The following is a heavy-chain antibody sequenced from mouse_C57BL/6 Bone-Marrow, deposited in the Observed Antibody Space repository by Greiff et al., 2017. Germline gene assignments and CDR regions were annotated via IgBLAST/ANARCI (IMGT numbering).Heavy chain of an antibody. CDR1: GYTFTSYW. CDR3: TRDSGSGYGFAY. CDR2: IYPGNSDT. V-gene: IGHV1-5*01. J-gene: IGHJ3*01. Sequence: EVQLQQSGTVLARPGASVKMSCKTSGYTFTSYWMHWVKQRPGQGLEWIGAIYPGNSDTSYNQKFKGKAKLTAVTSASTAYMELSSLTNEDSAVYYCTRDSGSGYGFAYWGQGTLVTVSA. D-gene: IGHD1-1*01.